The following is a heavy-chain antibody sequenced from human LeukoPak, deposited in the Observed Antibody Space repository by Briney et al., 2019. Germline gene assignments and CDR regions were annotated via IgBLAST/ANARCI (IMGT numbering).Heavy chain of an antibody. Sequence: ASVKVSCKASGYTLTGYYMHWVRQAPGQGLEWMGWINPNSGGTNYAQKFQGRVTMTRDTSISTAYMELSRLRSDDTAVYYCARDLIFGVVNGMDVWGQGTTVTVSS. V-gene: IGHV1-2*02. CDR2: INPNSGGT. CDR3: ARDLIFGVVNGMDV. J-gene: IGHJ6*02. CDR1: GYTLTGYY. D-gene: IGHD3-3*01.